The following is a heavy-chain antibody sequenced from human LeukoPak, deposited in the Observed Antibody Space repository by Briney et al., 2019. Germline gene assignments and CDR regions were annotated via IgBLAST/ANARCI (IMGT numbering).Heavy chain of an antibody. CDR3: ARQMEGEPGSFDF. V-gene: IGHV1-46*01. J-gene: IGHJ4*02. CDR2: ISPSGGST. D-gene: IGHD1-14*01. Sequence: GASVKVSCKASGYTFSNNYMHWVRQAPGQGLEWMGIISPSGGSTSYAQQFQGRVTITADDSTSTLYMELSSLRSEDTAMYYCARQMEGEPGSFDFWGQGTLVTVSS. CDR1: GYTFSNNY.